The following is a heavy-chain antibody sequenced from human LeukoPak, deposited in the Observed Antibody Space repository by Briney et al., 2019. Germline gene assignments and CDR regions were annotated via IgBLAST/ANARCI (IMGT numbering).Heavy chain of an antibody. CDR1: GFTFSSYA. Sequence: PGGSLRLSCAASGFTFSSYAMHWVRQAPGKGLERVAVISYDGSNKYYADSVKGRFTISRDNSKNTLYLQMNSLRAEDTAVYYCAREVGISPVAAFDIWGQGTMVTVSS. CDR2: ISYDGSNK. D-gene: IGHD2/OR15-2a*01. J-gene: IGHJ3*02. V-gene: IGHV3-30-3*01. CDR3: AREVGISPVAAFDI.